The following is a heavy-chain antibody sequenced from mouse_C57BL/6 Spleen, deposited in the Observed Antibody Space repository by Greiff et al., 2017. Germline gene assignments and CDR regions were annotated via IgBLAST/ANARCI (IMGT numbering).Heavy chain of an antibody. V-gene: IGHV1-64*01. CDR2: IHPNSGST. CDR3: ARDRYSSSSYYFDY. CDR1: GYTFTSYW. Sequence: QVQLQQPGAELVKPGASVKLSCKASGYTFTSYWMHWVKQRPGQGLEWIGMIHPNSGSTNYNEKFKSKATLTVDKDSSTAYMQLSSLTSEDSAVYYCARDRYSSSSYYFDYWGQGTTLTVSS. J-gene: IGHJ2*01. D-gene: IGHD1-1*01.